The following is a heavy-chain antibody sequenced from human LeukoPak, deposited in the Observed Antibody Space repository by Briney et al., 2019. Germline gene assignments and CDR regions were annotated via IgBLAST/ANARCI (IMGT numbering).Heavy chain of an antibody. Sequence: SVKVSCKASGGTFSRYAISWVRQAPGQGLEWMGRIIPILGIANYAQKFQGRVTITAYKSTSTAYMELSSLRSEGTAVYYCASAVQLERRYFDYWGQGTLVTVSS. J-gene: IGHJ4*02. D-gene: IGHD1-1*01. CDR3: ASAVQLERRYFDY. CDR2: IIPILGIA. V-gene: IGHV1-69*04. CDR1: GGTFSRYA.